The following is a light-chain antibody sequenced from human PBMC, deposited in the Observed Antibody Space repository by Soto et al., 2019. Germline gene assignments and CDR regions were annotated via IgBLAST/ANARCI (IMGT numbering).Light chain of an antibody. Sequence: SYELTQPPSVSVAPGETARISCGGKNVGSRSVHWYQQKPGQAPFLVIYYDSDRPSGIPERFSGSNSGNTATLIISRVEAGDEAAYYCQVWEATGDQVVFGGGTKLTVL. CDR1: NVGSRS. J-gene: IGLJ2*01. V-gene: IGLV3-21*01. CDR2: YDS. CDR3: QVWEATGDQVV.